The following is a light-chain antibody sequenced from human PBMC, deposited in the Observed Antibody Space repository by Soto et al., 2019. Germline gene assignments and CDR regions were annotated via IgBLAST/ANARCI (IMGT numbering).Light chain of an antibody. J-gene: IGKJ1*01. CDR2: EAS. Sequence: IQLTPSPSTLSTSVCDRVSIPCRASQSVNGWLAWYQQKPGQAPNLLIYEASTLESGVPYRFSGSGSGTEFTLTVSSLQPDDFATYYCHQYHNFPRTFGQGTKVDI. CDR3: HQYHNFPRT. CDR1: QSVNGW. V-gene: IGKV1-5*03.